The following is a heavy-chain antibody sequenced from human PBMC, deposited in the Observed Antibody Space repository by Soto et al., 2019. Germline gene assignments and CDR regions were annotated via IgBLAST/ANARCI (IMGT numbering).Heavy chain of an antibody. D-gene: IGHD3-10*01. Sequence: QVQLVQSGAEVKKPGSSVKVSCKASGGTFSPYTVNWVRQAPGQGLEGMGSIIPFLGVTNYAQKFQARVTLTEATSTTTAYMELSGLRFEDTAVYYCARDWESTVSTWSFGAFWGRGTLVTVSS. CDR3: ARDWESTVSTWSFGAF. CDR2: IIPFLGVT. CDR1: GGTFSPYT. V-gene: IGHV1-69*08. J-gene: IGHJ4*02.